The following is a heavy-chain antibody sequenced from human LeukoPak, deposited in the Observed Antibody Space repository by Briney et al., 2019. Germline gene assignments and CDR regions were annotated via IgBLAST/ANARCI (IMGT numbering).Heavy chain of an antibody. CDR2: ISSSSSYI. Sequence: GGSLRLSCAASGFTFSSYSMNWVRQAPGKGLEWVSSISSSSSYIYYADSVKGRFTISRDNSKNTLHLQMSSLRAEDTAVYYCAKTRGYCSGGSCYCDYWGQGTLVTVSS. CDR1: GFTFSSYS. D-gene: IGHD2-15*01. V-gene: IGHV3-21*04. CDR3: AKTRGYCSGGSCYCDY. J-gene: IGHJ4*02.